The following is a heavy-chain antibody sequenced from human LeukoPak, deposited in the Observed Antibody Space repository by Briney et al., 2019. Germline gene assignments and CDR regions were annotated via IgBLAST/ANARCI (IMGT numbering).Heavy chain of an antibody. D-gene: IGHD2-15*01. CDR3: ARDGLLIVVVAATALNWFDP. CDR2: INPNSGGT. V-gene: IGHV1-2*02. J-gene: IGHJ5*02. CDR1: GYTFTGYY. Sequence: ASVKVSCKASGYTFTGYYMYWVRQAPGQGLEWMGWINPNSGGTNYAQKFQGRVTMTRDTSISTAYMELSRLRSDDTAVYYCARDGLLIVVVAATALNWFDPWGQGTLVTVSS.